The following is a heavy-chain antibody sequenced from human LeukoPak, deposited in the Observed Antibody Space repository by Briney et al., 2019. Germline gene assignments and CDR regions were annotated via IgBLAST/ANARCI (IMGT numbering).Heavy chain of an antibody. J-gene: IGHJ4*02. Sequence: SSVKVSCKASGRTFSSYAISWVRQAPGQGLEWMGRIIPIFGTANYAQKFQGRVTITTDESTSTAYMELSSLRSEHTAVYYCARDQEGFGGVIIPRYFYYWAQGTLVTVSS. CDR2: IIPIFGTA. CDR3: ARDQEGFGGVIIPRYFYY. CDR1: GRTFSSYA. V-gene: IGHV1-69*05. D-gene: IGHD3-3*01.